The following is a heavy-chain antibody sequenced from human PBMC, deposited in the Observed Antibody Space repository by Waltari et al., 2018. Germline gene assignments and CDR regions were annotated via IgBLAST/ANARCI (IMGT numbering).Heavy chain of an antibody. CDR1: GFTFKDYY. D-gene: IGHD5-12*01. CDR3: ARGVGLATMDAFDF. V-gene: IGHV3-11*01. J-gene: IGHJ4*02. Sequence: QVQLVESGGGLVKPGGSLRLSCAASGFTFKDYYLNWIRQAPGRGLEWVAYISRSGSTMYYGDPVKGRFTVSRDDARTSVFLQMNRLRVDDTAIYYCARGVGLATMDAFDFWGQGTLVTVSS. CDR2: ISRSGSTM.